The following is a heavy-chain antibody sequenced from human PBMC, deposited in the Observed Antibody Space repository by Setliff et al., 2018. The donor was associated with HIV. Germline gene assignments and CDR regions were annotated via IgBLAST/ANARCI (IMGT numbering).Heavy chain of an antibody. CDR3: AALIRNGWYYMDY. CDR2: IYYGGST. Sequence: PSDTLSLTCAVYGGSFSAYYWSWIRQTPGKGLEWIGSIYYGGSTYYNPSLKGRVTISRDTSKNQFSLKLSSVTAADTAVYYCAALIRNGWYYMDYWGQGTLVTVSS. J-gene: IGHJ4*02. V-gene: IGHV4-34*01. D-gene: IGHD6-19*01. CDR1: GGSFSAYY.